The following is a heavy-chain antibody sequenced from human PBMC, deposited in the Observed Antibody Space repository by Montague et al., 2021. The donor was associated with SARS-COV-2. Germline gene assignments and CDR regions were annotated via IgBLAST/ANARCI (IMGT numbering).Heavy chain of an antibody. CDR1: GFTFSSYE. V-gene: IGHV3-48*03. J-gene: IGHJ2*01. D-gene: IGHD3-3*01. CDR3: AREKRRITIFGVVIIEYFDL. Sequence: SLRLSCAASGFTFSSYEMNWVRQAPGKGLEWVSYISSSGSTIYYADSVKGRFTISRDNAKNSLYLQMNRLRAEDTAVYYCAREKRRITIFGVVIIEYFDLWGRGTLVTVSS. CDR2: ISSSGSTI.